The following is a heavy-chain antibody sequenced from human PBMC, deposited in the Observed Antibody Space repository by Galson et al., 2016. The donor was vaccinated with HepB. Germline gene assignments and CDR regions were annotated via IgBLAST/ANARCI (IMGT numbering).Heavy chain of an antibody. Sequence: SLRLSCAASGFTFSSYSMNWVRQAPGMGLEWVSSISSSSSYIYYADSVKGRFTISRDNAKNSLYLQMNSLRAEDTAVYYCASGYSSGWYYFDSWGQGTLVTVSS. CDR2: ISSSSSYI. D-gene: IGHD6-19*01. V-gene: IGHV3-21*01. CDR3: ASGYSSGWYYFDS. J-gene: IGHJ4*02. CDR1: GFTFSSYS.